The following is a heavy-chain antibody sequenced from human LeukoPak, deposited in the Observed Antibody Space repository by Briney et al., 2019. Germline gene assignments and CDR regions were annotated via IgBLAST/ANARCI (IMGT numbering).Heavy chain of an antibody. CDR1: GYTFTSYG. Sequence: GASVKVSCKASGYTFTSYGISWVRQAPGQGLEWMGWISAYNGNTNYAQKLQGRVTMTTDTSTSTAYMELRSLRSDDTAVHYCARDQTVTTSYYYYYMDVWGKGTTVTVSS. J-gene: IGHJ6*03. D-gene: IGHD4-17*01. CDR3: ARDQTVTTSYYYYYMDV. V-gene: IGHV1-18*01. CDR2: ISAYNGNT.